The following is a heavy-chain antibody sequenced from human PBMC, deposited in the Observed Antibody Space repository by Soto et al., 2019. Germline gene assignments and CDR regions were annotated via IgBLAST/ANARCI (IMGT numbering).Heavy chain of an antibody. V-gene: IGHV3-48*01. CDR1: GFTLSSYS. D-gene: IGHD3-16*02. CDR3: ARDVIHLGELSSPWDYYYYMDV. Sequence: GGSLRLSCAASGFTLSSYSMNWVRQAPGKGLEWVSYISSSSSTIYYADSVKGRFTISRDNAKNSLYLQMNSLRAEDTAVYYCARDVIHLGELSSPWDYYYYMDVWGKGTTVTVSS. J-gene: IGHJ6*03. CDR2: ISSSSSTI.